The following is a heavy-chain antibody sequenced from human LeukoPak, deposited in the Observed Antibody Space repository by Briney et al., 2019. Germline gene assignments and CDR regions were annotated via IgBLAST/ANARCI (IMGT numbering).Heavy chain of an antibody. V-gene: IGHV3-21*01. D-gene: IGHD2-15*01. CDR3: ARDSGVAATVESEERYGMDV. J-gene: IGHJ6*02. CDR2: ISGSSSYI. CDR1: GFTFSSYS. Sequence: GGSLRLSCAASGFTFSSYSVNWVRQAPGKGLEWVSSISGSSSYIDYADSVKGRFTISRDNAKNSLYLQMSSLRAEDTAVYYCARDSGVAATVESEERYGMDVWGQGTTVTVSS.